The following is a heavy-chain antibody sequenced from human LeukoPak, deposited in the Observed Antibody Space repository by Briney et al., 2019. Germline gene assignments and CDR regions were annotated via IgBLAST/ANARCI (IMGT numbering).Heavy chain of an antibody. CDR2: INHSGST. CDR1: GGSSSGYY. CDR3: ARLGIAARRVDY. D-gene: IGHD6-6*01. V-gene: IGHV4-34*01. J-gene: IGHJ4*02. Sequence: PSETLSLTCAVYGGSSSGYYWSWIRQPPGKGLEWIGEINHSGSTNYNPSLKSRVTISVDTSKNQFSLKLSSVTAADTAVYYCARLGIAARRVDYWGQGTLVTVSS.